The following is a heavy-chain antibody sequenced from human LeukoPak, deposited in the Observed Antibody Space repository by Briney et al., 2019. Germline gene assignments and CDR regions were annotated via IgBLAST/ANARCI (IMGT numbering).Heavy chain of an antibody. CDR1: GFQFSRNG. V-gene: IGHV3-30*02. CDR2: IRYDGTKK. J-gene: IGHJ4*02. D-gene: IGHD3-10*02. Sequence: GGSLRLSCAASGFQFSRNGMHWVRQAPGKGLEWVAFIRYDGTKKFYGDSVRGRFTISRDNPKNTLYLEMNSLRHEDTAVYSCARDFDDVNGDFYYVPDFWGQGTLVSVSS. CDR3: ARDFDDVNGDFYYVPDF.